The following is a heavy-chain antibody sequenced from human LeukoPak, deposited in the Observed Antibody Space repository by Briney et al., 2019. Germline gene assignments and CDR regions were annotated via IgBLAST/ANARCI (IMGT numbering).Heavy chain of an antibody. J-gene: IGHJ5*02. Sequence: ASVKVSCKASGYTFTSYYMHWVRQAPGQGLEWMGIINPSGGSTSYAQKFQGRVTMTRDTSTSTVYMELSSLRSEDTAVYYCARDVVVAAILNWFDPWGQGTLVTVSS. CDR2: INPSGGST. CDR3: ARDVVVAAILNWFDP. V-gene: IGHV1-46*01. CDR1: GYTFTSYY. D-gene: IGHD2-15*01.